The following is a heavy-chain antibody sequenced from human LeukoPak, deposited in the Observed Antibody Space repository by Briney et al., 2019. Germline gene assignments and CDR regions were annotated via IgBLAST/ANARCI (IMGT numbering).Heavy chain of an antibody. CDR3: ARGLPTLLFDY. CDR1: GFTFSSYG. V-gene: IGHV3-53*01. Sequence: GGSLRLSCAASGFTFSSYGMHWVRQAPGKGLEWVSVIYSGGSTYYADSVKGRFTISRDNSKNTLYLQMNSLRAGDTAVYYCARGLPTLLFDYWGQGTLVTVSS. D-gene: IGHD2-15*01. J-gene: IGHJ4*02. CDR2: IYSGGST.